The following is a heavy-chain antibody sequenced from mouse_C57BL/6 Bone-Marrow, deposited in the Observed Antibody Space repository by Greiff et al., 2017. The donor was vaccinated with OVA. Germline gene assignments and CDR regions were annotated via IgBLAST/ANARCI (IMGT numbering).Heavy chain of an antibody. D-gene: IGHD2-1*01. J-gene: IGHJ4*01. CDR1: GFTFSDYG. Sequence: EVKLVESGGGLVQPGGSLKLSCAASGFTFSDYGMAWVRQAPRTGPEWVAFISNLAYSIYYADTVTGRFTISRENAKNTLYLEMSSLRSEDTAMYYCARHYGNLTGAMDYWGQGTSVTVSS. V-gene: IGHV5-15*01. CDR3: ARHYGNLTGAMDY. CDR2: ISNLAYSI.